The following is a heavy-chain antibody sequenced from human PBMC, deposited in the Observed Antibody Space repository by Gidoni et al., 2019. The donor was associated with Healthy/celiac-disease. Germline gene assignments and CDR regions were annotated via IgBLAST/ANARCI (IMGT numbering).Heavy chain of an antibody. Sequence: QLQLQESGSGLVKPSQTLSLTCAVSGGSISSGGYSWSWIRQPPWKGLEWIGYIYHSGSTYYNPSLKSRVTISVDRSKNQFSLKLSSVTAADTAVYYCARGGYCSGGSCGFDYWGQGTLVTVSS. V-gene: IGHV4-30-2*01. CDR3: ARGGYCSGGSCGFDY. D-gene: IGHD2-15*01. J-gene: IGHJ4*02. CDR1: GGSISSGGYS. CDR2: IYHSGST.